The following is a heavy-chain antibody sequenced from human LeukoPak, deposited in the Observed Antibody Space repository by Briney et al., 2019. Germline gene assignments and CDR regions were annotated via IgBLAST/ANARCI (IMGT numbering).Heavy chain of an antibody. CDR1: GFTFSSYA. Sequence: GGSLRLSCAASGFTFSSYAMHWVRQAPGKGLEWVAVISYDGSNKYYADSVKGRFTISRDNSKNTLYLQMNSLRAEDTAVYYCAKGIRDGYKKGYYFDYWGQGTLVTVSS. J-gene: IGHJ4*02. V-gene: IGHV3-30-3*01. CDR3: AKGIRDGYKKGYYFDY. CDR2: ISYDGSNK. D-gene: IGHD5-24*01.